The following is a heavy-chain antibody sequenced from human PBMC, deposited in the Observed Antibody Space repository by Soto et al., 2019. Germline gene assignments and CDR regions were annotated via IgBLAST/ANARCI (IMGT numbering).Heavy chain of an antibody. Sequence: GGSLRLSCAASGFTFSDYYMSWTRQAPGKGLEWVSYMSSSSSYTNYADSVKGRFTISRDNAKNSLYLQMNSLRAEDTAVYYCARGGLVVPTASPIAYWGQGTLVTVSS. V-gene: IGHV3-11*06. CDR1: GFTFSDYY. D-gene: IGHD2-2*01. J-gene: IGHJ4*02. CDR3: ARGGLVVPTASPIAY. CDR2: MSSSSSYT.